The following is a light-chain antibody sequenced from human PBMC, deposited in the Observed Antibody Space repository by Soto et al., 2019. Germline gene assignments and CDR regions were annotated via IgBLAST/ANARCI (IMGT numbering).Light chain of an antibody. Sequence: QSALTQPRSVSGSPGQSVTISCTGTSSDVGAYNYVSWYRQLPGKAPKLMIFDVNERPSGVPDRFSGSKSGNTASLTISGLHAEDEGDYFCCSYAGSYSVVFGGGTKLTVL. V-gene: IGLV2-11*01. J-gene: IGLJ2*01. CDR1: SSDVGAYNY. CDR2: DVN. CDR3: CSYAGSYSVV.